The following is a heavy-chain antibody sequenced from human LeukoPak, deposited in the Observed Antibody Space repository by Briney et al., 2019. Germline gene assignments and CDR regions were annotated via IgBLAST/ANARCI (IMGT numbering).Heavy chain of an antibody. CDR3: ARRDFSGWYEDY. CDR2: IYYSGST. Sequence: SETLSLTCTVSGGSISSYYWSWIRQPPGKGLEWIGYIYYSGSTNYNPSLKSRVTISVDTSKNQFSLKLSSVTAADTAVYYCARRDFSGWYEDYWGQGTLVTVSS. D-gene: IGHD6-19*01. J-gene: IGHJ4*02. CDR1: GGSISSYY. V-gene: IGHV4-59*01.